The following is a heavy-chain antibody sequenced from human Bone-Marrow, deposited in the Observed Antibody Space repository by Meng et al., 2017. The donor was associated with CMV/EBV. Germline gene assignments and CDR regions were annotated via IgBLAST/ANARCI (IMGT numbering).Heavy chain of an antibody. J-gene: IGHJ6*02. V-gene: IGHV1-8*03. CDR2: MNPNSGNT. CDR1: GYTFTSYD. Sequence: ASVKVSCKASGYTFTSYDINWVRQATGQGLEWMGWMNPNSGNTGYAQKFQGRVTITRNTSISTAYMELSSLRSEDTAVYYCARRYCSSTSCYSQAHYYYGMDVWGQGTTVTVSS. D-gene: IGHD2-2*01. CDR3: ARRYCSSTSCYSQAHYYYGMDV.